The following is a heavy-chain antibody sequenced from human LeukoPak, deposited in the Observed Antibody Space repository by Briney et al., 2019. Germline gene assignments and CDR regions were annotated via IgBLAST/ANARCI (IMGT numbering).Heavy chain of an antibody. CDR3: AKRVAAAGPYFDY. V-gene: IGHV3-23*01. CDR1: GFTFSSFA. J-gene: IGHJ4*02. Sequence: TGGSLRLSCAASGFTFSSFAMSWVRQVPGKGLEWVSAISASGGSTYYADSVKGRFTISRDNSKNTLYLQMNSLRAEDTAVYYCAKRVAAAGPYFDYWGQGALVTVTS. CDR2: ISASGGST. D-gene: IGHD6-13*01.